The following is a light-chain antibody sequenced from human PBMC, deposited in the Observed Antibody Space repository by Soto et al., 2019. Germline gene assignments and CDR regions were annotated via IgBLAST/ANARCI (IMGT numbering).Light chain of an antibody. CDR2: GAS. J-gene: IGKJ5*01. CDR1: QSVSSSY. V-gene: IGKV3-20*01. CDR3: QQYDSSPIT. Sequence: ELVLTQSPGTLSLSPWERATLSCRASQSVSSSYLAWYQQKPGQAPSLLIYGASRRATGIPDRFSGSGSGTDFTLTISRLEPADFAVYYCQQYDSSPITFGQGTRLEI.